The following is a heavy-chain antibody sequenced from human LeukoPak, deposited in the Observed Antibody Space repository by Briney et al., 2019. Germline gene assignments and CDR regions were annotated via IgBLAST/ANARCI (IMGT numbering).Heavy chain of an antibody. Sequence: GGSLRLSCAASGFTFSSYSMMWVRRAPGKGLEWVSAISGSGGSTYYADSVKGRFTISRDNSKNTLYLQMNCLRAEDTAVYYCAKDRAYYSDSSGYYLVRAYDYWGQGTLVTVSS. CDR2: ISGSGGST. CDR1: GFTFSSYS. CDR3: AKDRAYYSDSSGYYLVRAYDY. J-gene: IGHJ4*02. D-gene: IGHD3-22*01. V-gene: IGHV3-23*01.